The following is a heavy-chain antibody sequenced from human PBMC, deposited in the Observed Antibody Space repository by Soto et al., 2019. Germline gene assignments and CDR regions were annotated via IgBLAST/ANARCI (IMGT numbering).Heavy chain of an antibody. D-gene: IGHD3-3*01. J-gene: IGHJ6*02. Sequence: ASVKVSCKASGYTFTGYYMHWVRQAPGQGLEWMGWINPNSGGTNYAQKFQGRVTMTRDTSISTAYMELSSLRVEDTAVYYCARVLERGGYGMDAWGQGTTVTVSS. CDR3: ARVLERGGYGMDA. CDR1: GYTFTGYY. V-gene: IGHV1-2*02. CDR2: INPNSGGT.